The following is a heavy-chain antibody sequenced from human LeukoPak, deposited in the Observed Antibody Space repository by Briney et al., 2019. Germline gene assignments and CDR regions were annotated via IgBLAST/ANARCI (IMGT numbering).Heavy chain of an antibody. CDR1: GGSISSGGYY. CDR2: IYHSGST. V-gene: IGHV4-30-2*01. D-gene: IGHD2-2*01. CDR3: AGARVGVVVPAAKAFDI. Sequence: KPSQTLSLTCTVSGGSISSGGYYWSWIRQPPGKGLEWIGYIYHSGSTYYNPSLKSRVTISVDRSKNQFSLKLSSVTAADTAVYYCAGARVGVVVPAAKAFDIWGQGTMVTVSS. J-gene: IGHJ3*02.